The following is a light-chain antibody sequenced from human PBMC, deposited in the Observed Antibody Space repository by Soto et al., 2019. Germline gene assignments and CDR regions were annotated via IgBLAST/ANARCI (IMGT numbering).Light chain of an antibody. CDR1: RTLFSTSNNKNC. V-gene: IGKV4-1*01. J-gene: IGKJ4*01. CDR3: QQYYSTPPT. Sequence: DIVMTQFPDSLTVSVGERATISCKSSRTLFSTSNNKNCLAWYQQRPGQPPKLLLSWASTRQSGVPDRFSGSGSGSDFTLTIDNLQAEDVAVYYCQQYYSTPPTFGGGTKVEIK. CDR2: WAS.